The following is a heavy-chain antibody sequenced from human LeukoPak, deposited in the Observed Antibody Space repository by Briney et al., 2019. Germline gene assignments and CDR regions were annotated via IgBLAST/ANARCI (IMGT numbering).Heavy chain of an antibody. J-gene: IGHJ5*02. V-gene: IGHV4-59*08. CDR3: ARLLNWFDP. D-gene: IGHD2/OR15-2a*01. CDR2: VYYSGTT. Sequence: ASETLSLTCTVSGGSFSSYYWNWIRQPPGKGLEWIGYVYYSGTTNYNPSLKSRVTISVDTSKNQFSLKLSSVTAADTAVYYCARLLNWFDPWGQGTLVTVSS. CDR1: GGSFSSYY.